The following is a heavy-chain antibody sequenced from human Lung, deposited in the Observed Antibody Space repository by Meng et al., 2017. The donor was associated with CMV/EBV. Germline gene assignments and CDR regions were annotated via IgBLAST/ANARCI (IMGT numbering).Heavy chain of an antibody. CDR3: ATQESRDGHNPY. CDR2: MYHSGTT. Sequence: QRQESGPGLVKPSGTLSLTGVVSGGSISSSYWWTWVRPSPGKGLEWIGEMYHSGTTNYNPSLKSRVTISMGKSNNQLSLKLNSVTAADTAVYYCATQESRDGHNPYWGQGTLVTVSS. CDR1: GGSISSSYW. D-gene: IGHD5-24*01. J-gene: IGHJ4*02. V-gene: IGHV4-4*02.